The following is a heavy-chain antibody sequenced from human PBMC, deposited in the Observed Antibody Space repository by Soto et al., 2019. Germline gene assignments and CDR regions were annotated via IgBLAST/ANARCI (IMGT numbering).Heavy chain of an antibody. CDR1: GGSISSAGYY. V-gene: IGHV4-31*03. Sequence: SETLSLTCTVSGGSISSAGYYWSWIRQHPGKGLEWIGYIYYSGSTYYNPSLKSRVTISVDTSKNQFSLKLSSVTAADTAVYYCARADMVVTASRYNWFDPWGQGALVTVSS. J-gene: IGHJ5*02. D-gene: IGHD2-21*02. CDR2: IYYSGST. CDR3: ARADMVVTASRYNWFDP.